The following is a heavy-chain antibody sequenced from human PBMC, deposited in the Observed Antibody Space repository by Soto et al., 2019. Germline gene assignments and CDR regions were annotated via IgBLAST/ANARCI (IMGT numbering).Heavy chain of an antibody. CDR1: GFTFSSYE. J-gene: IGHJ6*02. CDR2: ISYDGSNK. V-gene: IGHV3-30*04. Sequence: GGSLRLSCAASGFTFSSYEMHWVRQTPGKGLEWVAIISYDGSNKYYADSVKGRFTFYRDNSKNMMYLQMNSLRPEDAAVYYCVRRATLSYHGMDVWGQGTAVTVSS. CDR3: VRRATLSYHGMDV.